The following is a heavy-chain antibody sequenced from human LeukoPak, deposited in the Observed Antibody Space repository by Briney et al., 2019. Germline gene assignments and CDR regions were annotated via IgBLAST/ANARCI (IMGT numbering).Heavy chain of an antibody. J-gene: IGHJ4*02. CDR1: GFTFSSYA. CDR3: GRGQWIQLLGGVDFDY. CDR2: ISYDGSNK. Sequence: PGGSLRLSCAASGFTFSSYAMHWVRQAPGKGLEWVAVISYDGSNKYYADSVKGRFTISRDNSKNTLYLQMNSLRAEDTAVYYCGRGQWIQLLGGVDFDYWGQGTLVTVSS. D-gene: IGHD5-18*01. V-gene: IGHV3-30*04.